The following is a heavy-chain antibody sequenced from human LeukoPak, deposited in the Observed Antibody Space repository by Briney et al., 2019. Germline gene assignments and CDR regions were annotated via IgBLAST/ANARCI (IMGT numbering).Heavy chain of an antibody. CDR3: ARLIRITIFGVVTGWFDS. V-gene: IGHV4-39*01. J-gene: IGHJ5*01. D-gene: IGHD3-3*01. Sequence: SETLSLTCTVSGGSISSYYWGWIRQPPGKGLEWIGSIYYSGSTYYNPSLKSRVTISVDTSKNQFSLKLSSVTAADTAVYYCARLIRITIFGVVTGWFDSWGQGTLVTVSS. CDR1: GGSISSYY. CDR2: IYYSGST.